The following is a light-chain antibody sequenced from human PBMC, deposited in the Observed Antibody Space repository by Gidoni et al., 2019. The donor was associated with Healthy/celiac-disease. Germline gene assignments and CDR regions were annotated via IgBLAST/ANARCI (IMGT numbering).Light chain of an antibody. CDR3: QQYDNLPRYT. V-gene: IGKV1-33*01. CDR2: DAS. CDR1: QDICNY. J-gene: IGKJ2*01. Sequence: DIQMTQSPSSLSASVGDRVTITCQASQDICNYLNWYQQKPGKAPKLLIYDASNLETGVPSRFSVSGSGTDFTFTISILQPEDIATYYCQQYDNLPRYTFGQGTKLEIK.